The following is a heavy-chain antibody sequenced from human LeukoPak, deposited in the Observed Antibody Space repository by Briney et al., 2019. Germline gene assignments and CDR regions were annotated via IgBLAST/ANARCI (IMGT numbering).Heavy chain of an antibody. D-gene: IGHD6-13*01. Sequence: GGSLSLSCAASGFTLRSYAMHWVRQAPGKGLEWVAVISYDETTKYYADSVKGRFTISSNNSKNTLYLQMNSLRPEDTAVYYCARSPGIAAAGTNWGQGTLVTVSS. CDR1: GFTLRSYA. CDR2: ISYDETTK. CDR3: ARSPGIAAAGTN. J-gene: IGHJ4*02. V-gene: IGHV3-30-3*01.